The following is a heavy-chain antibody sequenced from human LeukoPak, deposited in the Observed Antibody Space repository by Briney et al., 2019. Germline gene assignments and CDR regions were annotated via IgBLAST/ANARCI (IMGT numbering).Heavy chain of an antibody. D-gene: IGHD1-14*01. V-gene: IGHV4-61*05. CDR1: GGSISSSSYY. CDR2: IHNSGRT. CDR3: ARHGTISSESYFDY. Sequence: SETLSLTCTVSGGSISSSSYYWSWIRQSPGKGLEWIGYIHNSGRTNYNPSLKSRVTGFVDTSKNQVSLRLSSVTAADTAVYYCARHGTISSESYFDYWGQGALVTVSS. J-gene: IGHJ4*02.